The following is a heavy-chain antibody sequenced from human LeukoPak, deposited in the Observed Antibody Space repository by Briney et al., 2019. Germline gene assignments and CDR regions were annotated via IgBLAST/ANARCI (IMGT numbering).Heavy chain of an antibody. J-gene: IGHJ1*01. V-gene: IGHV3-74*01. CDR3: ARGEGLQH. Sequence: GGSLRLSCASSGFTFSSYWMHWVRQAPGKGLVWVSRIDGDGSSTSYAGSVKGRFTISRDNAKNTLYLQMNSLRAEDTAVYYCARGEGLQHWGQGTLVTVSS. CDR2: IDGDGSST. D-gene: IGHD3/OR15-3a*01. CDR1: GFTFSSYW.